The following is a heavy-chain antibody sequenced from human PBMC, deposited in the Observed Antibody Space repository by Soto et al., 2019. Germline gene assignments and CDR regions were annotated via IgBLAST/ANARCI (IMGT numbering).Heavy chain of an antibody. V-gene: IGHV3-33*01. J-gene: IGHJ4*02. CDR3: ARDKSSGPIDY. Sequence: QVQLVESGGGVVQPGRSLRLSCAASGFTFSSYGMHWVRQAPGKGLEWVAVIWYDGSNKYYADSVKGRFTISRDNSKNTLYLQMNSLRAEDTVVYYCARDKSSGPIDYWGQGTLVTVSS. CDR2: IWYDGSNK. CDR1: GFTFSSYG. D-gene: IGHD5-12*01.